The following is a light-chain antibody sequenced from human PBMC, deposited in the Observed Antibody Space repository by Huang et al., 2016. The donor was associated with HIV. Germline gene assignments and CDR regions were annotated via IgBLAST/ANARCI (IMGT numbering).Light chain of an antibody. J-gene: IGKJ1*01. CDR1: QSVNNK. V-gene: IGKV3-15*01. Sequence: EVVMTQSPVTLSVSPGERATLSCRASQSVNNKLAWFQQKPGQPPRLLLHDASNRDTGIPDRFSGGVSGTEFTLTISSLQSEDFAVYYCQQYNNWPPWTFGQGTKVEIK. CDR3: QQYNNWPPWT. CDR2: DAS.